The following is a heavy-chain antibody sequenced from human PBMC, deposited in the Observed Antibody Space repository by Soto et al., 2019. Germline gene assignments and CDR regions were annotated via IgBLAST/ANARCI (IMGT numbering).Heavy chain of an antibody. V-gene: IGHV3-30-3*01. CDR2: VSKDGSVK. CDR1: GFTFSRHA. D-gene: IGHD3-10*01. J-gene: IGHJ4*02. CDR3: VRSRSGAVADSFDL. Sequence: GALRLSCEGSGFTFSRHALHWVRQAPGKGLEWVAVVSKDGSVKYWIESVKGRFTLSRDNSKNTVYLEMNSLRPEDTGVYYCVRSRSGAVADSFDLWGQGTLVTVSS.